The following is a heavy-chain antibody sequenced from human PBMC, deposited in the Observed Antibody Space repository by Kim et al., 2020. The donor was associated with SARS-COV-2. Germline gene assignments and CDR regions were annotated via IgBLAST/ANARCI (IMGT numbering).Heavy chain of an antibody. CDR3: ARVGYYYNYFDY. V-gene: IGHV1-69*04. Sequence: NYAQKFQGRVTITGEKSTSTAYMELSSLRAEDTAVYYCARVGYYYNYFDYWGQGTLVTVSS. D-gene: IGHD3-22*01. J-gene: IGHJ4*02.